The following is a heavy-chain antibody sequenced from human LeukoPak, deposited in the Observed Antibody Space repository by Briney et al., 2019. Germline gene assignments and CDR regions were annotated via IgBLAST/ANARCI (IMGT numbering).Heavy chain of an antibody. J-gene: IGHJ4*02. V-gene: IGHV3-30*02. Sequence: GESLRLSCATSGFTFSSYGMHSVRQAPAKGLEWVAFIRYDGSNKYYADSVKDRFTISRDKSKKTLYLQMNSLRAEDTAVYYCARSEQQLVNFDYWGQGTLVTVSS. CDR2: IRYDGSNK. CDR1: GFTFSSYG. D-gene: IGHD6-13*01. CDR3: ARSEQQLVNFDY.